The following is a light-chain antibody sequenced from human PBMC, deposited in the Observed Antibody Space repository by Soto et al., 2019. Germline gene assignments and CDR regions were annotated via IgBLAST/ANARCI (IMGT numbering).Light chain of an antibody. Sequence: DIQMTQSPSSLSASVGDRVTITCRASRGIRDALGWYQQKSGKVPKRLIYSASSWQNGVPSRFSGRGYGTEFTLTISSLQPEDFATYFCLQHSDYPFTFGQGTRLEI. CDR1: RGIRDA. CDR2: SAS. V-gene: IGKV1-17*01. CDR3: LQHSDYPFT. J-gene: IGKJ2*01.